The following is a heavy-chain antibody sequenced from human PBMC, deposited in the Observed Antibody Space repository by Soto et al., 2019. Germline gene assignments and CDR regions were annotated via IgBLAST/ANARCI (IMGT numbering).Heavy chain of an antibody. Sequence: QVQLVQSGAEVKKPGSSVKVSCKASGGTFSSYAISWVRQAPGQGLEWMGGIIPIFGTANYAQKFQGRVTISADESTSTAYMELSSLRCEDTAVYYCASVNPYCGGDCYNWGQGTLVTVSS. CDR3: ASVNPYCGGDCYN. J-gene: IGHJ4*02. D-gene: IGHD2-21*02. CDR2: IIPIFGTA. CDR1: GGTFSSYA. V-gene: IGHV1-69*12.